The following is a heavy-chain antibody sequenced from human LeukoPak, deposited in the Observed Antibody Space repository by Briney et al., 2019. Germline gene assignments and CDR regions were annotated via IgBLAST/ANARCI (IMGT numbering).Heavy chain of an antibody. J-gene: IGHJ4*02. CDR3: AKDRAAPLPQGNFDY. V-gene: IGHV3-23*01. CDR1: GFTFSSYA. Sequence: PGGSLRLSCAASGFTFSSYAMTWVRQAPGKGLEWVSAISGSGGSTYYTDSVTGRFTISRDNSKNTLYLQMNSLRAEDTAVYYRAKDRAAPLPQGNFDYWGQGTLVTVSS. CDR2: ISGSGGST. D-gene: IGHD6-13*01.